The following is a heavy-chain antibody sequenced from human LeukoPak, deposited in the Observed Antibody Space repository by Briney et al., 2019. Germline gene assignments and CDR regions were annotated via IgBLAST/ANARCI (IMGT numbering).Heavy chain of an antibody. CDR1: GGSISSSSYY. CDR3: ARTYSSSWYVHDY. J-gene: IGHJ4*02. V-gene: IGHV4-39*01. CDR2: IFYSGST. D-gene: IGHD6-13*01. Sequence: SETLSLTCTVSGGSISSSSYYWGWIRQPPGKGLEWIGYIFYSGSTYYNPSLKSRVTISVDTSKNQFSLKLSSVTAADTAVYYCARTYSSSWYVHDYWGQGTLVTVSS.